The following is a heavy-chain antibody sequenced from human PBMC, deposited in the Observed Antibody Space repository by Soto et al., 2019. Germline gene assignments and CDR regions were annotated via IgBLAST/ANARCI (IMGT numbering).Heavy chain of an antibody. J-gene: IGHJ6*02. Sequence: SVKVSCKASGFTFTSSAVQWVRQARGQRLEWIGWIVVGSGNTNYAQKFQERVTITRDMSTSTAYMELSSLRSEDTDVYYCAAPTRFDWFPRIYGMDVWGQGTTVTVSS. V-gene: IGHV1-58*01. CDR2: IVVGSGNT. CDR1: GFTFTSSA. D-gene: IGHD3-9*01. CDR3: AAPTRFDWFPRIYGMDV.